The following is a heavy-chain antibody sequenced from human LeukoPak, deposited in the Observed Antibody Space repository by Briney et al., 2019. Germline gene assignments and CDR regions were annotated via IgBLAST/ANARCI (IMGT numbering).Heavy chain of an antibody. CDR1: GYTFTGYY. CDR3: ARGDIVVVVAANPADY. CDR2: INPNSGGT. J-gene: IGHJ4*02. V-gene: IGHV1-2*02. Sequence: ASVKVSCKASGYTFTGYYMHWVRQATGQGLEWMVWINPNSGGTNYAQKFQGRVTMTRDTSISTAYMELSRLRSDDTAVYYCARGDIVVVVAANPADYWGQGTLVTVRS. D-gene: IGHD2-15*01.